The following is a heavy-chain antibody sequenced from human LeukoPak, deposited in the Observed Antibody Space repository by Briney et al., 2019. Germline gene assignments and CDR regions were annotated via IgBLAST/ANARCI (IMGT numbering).Heavy chain of an antibody. J-gene: IGHJ4*02. CDR2: FDPEDGET. CDR1: GYTLTELS. V-gene: IGHV1-24*01. CDR3: ATHLPYRSSWYGEDY. Sequence: GASVKVSCKVSGYTLTELSMHWVRQSPGKGLEWMGGFDPEDGETIYAQKFQGRVTMTEDTSTDTAYMELSSLRSEDTAVYYCATHLPYRSSWYGEDYWGQGTLVTVSS. D-gene: IGHD6-13*01.